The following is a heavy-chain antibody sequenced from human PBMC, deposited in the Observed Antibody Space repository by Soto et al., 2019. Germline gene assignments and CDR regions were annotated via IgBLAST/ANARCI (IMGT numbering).Heavy chain of an antibody. J-gene: IGHJ5*02. D-gene: IGHD2-2*01. V-gene: IGHV4-39*01. CDR3: ARHGRYCSSTSCYGGFDP. CDR2: IYCSGST. CDR1: GGSISSSSYY. Sequence: SETLSLTCTVSGGSISSSSYYWGWIRQPPGKGLEWIGSIYCSGSTYYNPSLKSRVTISVDTSKNQFSLKLSSVTAADTAVYYCARHGRYCSSTSCYGGFDPWGQGTLVTVSS.